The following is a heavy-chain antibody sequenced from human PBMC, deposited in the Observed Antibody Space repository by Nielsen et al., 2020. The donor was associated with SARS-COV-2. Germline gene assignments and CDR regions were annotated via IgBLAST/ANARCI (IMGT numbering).Heavy chain of an antibody. D-gene: IGHD4-17*01. V-gene: IGHV3-23*01. CDR3: AKGQTTSSTYYYYGMDV. Sequence: GGSLRLSCAASGFTFSSYAMSWVRQTPGKGLEWVSAISGSGGSTYYADSVKGRFTISRDNSKNTLYLQMNSLRAEDTAVYYCAKGQTTSSTYYYYGMDVWGQGTTVTVSS. CDR2: ISGSGGST. CDR1: GFTFSSYA. J-gene: IGHJ6*02.